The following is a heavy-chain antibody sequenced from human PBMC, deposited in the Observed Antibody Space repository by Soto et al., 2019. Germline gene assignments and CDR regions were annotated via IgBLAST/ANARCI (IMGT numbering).Heavy chain of an antibody. CDR2: ITPGGSTS. J-gene: IGHJ4*02. D-gene: IGHD1-1*01. CDR3: AKYLLEPGTRQFDY. Sequence: EVQLLESGGGLVQPGGSLRLSCAASGFTFRNYAMTWVRQVLGRGLEWVSSITPGGSTSYYTDSVKGRFTISRDNSKNTLFLQMDSLRVEDTALYYCAKYLLEPGTRQFDYWGQGTLVTVSS. CDR1: GFTFRNYA. V-gene: IGHV3-23*05.